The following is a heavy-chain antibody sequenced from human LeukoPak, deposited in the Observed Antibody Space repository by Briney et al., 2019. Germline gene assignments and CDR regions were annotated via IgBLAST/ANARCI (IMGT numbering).Heavy chain of an antibody. J-gene: IGHJ3*02. CDR2: IYYSGST. CDR1: GGSISSYY. Sequence: SETLSLTCTVSGGSISSYYWSWIRQPPGKGLEWIGYIYYSGSTNYNLSLKSRVTISVDTSKNQFSLKLSSVTAADTAVYYCAIYDSGGYGAAFDIWAQGKMVTVSS. CDR3: AIYDSGGYGAAFDI. V-gene: IGHV4-59*01. D-gene: IGHD3-22*01.